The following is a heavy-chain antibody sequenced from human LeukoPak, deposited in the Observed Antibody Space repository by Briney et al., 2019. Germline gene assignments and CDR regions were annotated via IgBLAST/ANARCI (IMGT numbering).Heavy chain of an antibody. CDR3: ARGIVGATHFDY. V-gene: IGHV4-30-4*01. J-gene: IGHJ4*02. CDR1: GGSISSGDYY. CDR2: IYYSGGT. Sequence: SETLSLTCTVSGGSISSGDYYWSWIRQPPGKGLEWIGYIYYSGGTYYNPSLKSRVTISVDTSKNQFSLKLSSVTAADTAVYYCARGIVGATHFDYWGQGTLVTVSS. D-gene: IGHD1-26*01.